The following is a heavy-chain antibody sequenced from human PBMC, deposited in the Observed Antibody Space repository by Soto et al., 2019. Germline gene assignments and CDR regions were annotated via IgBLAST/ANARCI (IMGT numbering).Heavy chain of an antibody. J-gene: IGHJ6*03. Sequence: SETLSLTCAVYGGSFSGYYWSWIRQPPGKGLEWIGEINHSGSTNYNPSLKSRVTISVDTSKNQFSLKLSSVTAADTAVYYCARGRGSDSYGSGSYMGVWGKGTTVTGSS. CDR3: ARGRGSDSYGSGSYMGV. CDR2: INHSGST. D-gene: IGHD3-10*01. V-gene: IGHV4-34*01. CDR1: GGSFSGYY.